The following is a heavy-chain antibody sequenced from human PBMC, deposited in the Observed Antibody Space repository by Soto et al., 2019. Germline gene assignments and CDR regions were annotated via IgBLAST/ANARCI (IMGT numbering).Heavy chain of an antibody. CDR2: IDWDDDK. CDR1: GFSLSTSGMC. Sequence: SGPTLVNPTPTLTLTCTFSGFSLSTSGMCVSWIRQPPGKALEWLALIDWDDDKYYSTSLKTRLTISKDTSKNQVVLTMTNMDPVDTATYYCARLWFGELGWGEQDIWGQATLVTVSS. V-gene: IGHV2-70*01. CDR3: ARLWFGELGWGEQDI. J-gene: IGHJ4*02. D-gene: IGHD3-10*01.